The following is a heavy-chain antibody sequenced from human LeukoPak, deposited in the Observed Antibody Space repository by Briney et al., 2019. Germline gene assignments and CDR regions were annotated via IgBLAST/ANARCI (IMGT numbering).Heavy chain of an antibody. D-gene: IGHD2-2*01. CDR3: ARVPRGYCSSTSCYGTDY. J-gene: IGHJ4*02. V-gene: IGHV4-39*07. Sequence: SETLSLTCTVSGGSISSSSYYWGWIRQPPGKGLEWIGSIYYSGSTYYNPSLKSRVTISVDTSKNQFSLKLSSVTAADTAVYYCARVPRGYCSSTSCYGTDYWGQGTLVTVSS. CDR2: IYYSGST. CDR1: GGSISSSSYY.